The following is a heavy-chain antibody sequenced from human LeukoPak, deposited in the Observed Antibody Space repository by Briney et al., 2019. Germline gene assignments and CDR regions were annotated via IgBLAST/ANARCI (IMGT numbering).Heavy chain of an antibody. CDR2: IYPGDSDT. CDR3: ARDRFRNGSGIRALGY. D-gene: IGHD3-10*01. J-gene: IGHJ4*02. CDR1: GYSFTSYW. V-gene: IGHV5-51*01. Sequence: GESLKISCKGSGYSFTSYWIGWVRQMPGKGLEWMGIIYPGDSDTRYSPSFQGQVTISADKSINTAYMELSRLRSDDTAVYYCARDRFRNGSGIRALGYWGQGTLVTVSS.